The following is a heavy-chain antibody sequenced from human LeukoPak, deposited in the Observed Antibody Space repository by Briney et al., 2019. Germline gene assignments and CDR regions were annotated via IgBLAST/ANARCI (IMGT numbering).Heavy chain of an antibody. CDR3: TTDLDY. J-gene: IGHJ4*02. CDR1: VFIFRDVW. V-gene: IGHV3-15*01. Sequence: GGALRLSCAGSVFIFRDVWMSGVRQAPGKGREWVGRIKSKSDGGQIDYAAPVKGRVTMSRDDSKKTFSLEMNNLKTEDTGVYYCTTDLDYWGQGTLVTVSS. CDR2: IKSKSDGGQI.